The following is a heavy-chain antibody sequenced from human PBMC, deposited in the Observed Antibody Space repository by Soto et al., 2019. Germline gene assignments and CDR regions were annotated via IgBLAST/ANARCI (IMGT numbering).Heavy chain of an antibody. CDR1: GFTFDDYA. V-gene: IGHV3-9*01. D-gene: IGHD3-22*01. CDR3: AKASIVVGLRDAFDI. CDR2: ISWNSGSI. J-gene: IGHJ3*02. Sequence: EVQLVESGGGLVQPGRSLRLSCAASGFTFDDYAMHWVRQAPGKGLEWVSGISWNSGSIVYADSVKGRFTISRDNAKNSLYLHTKFLRSEDTALYYCAKASIVVGLRDAFDIWGQGTMVTVS.